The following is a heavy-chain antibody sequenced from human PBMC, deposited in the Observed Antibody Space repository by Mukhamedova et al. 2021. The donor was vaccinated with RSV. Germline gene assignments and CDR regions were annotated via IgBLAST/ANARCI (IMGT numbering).Heavy chain of an antibody. J-gene: IGHJ4*02. D-gene: IGHD6-13*01. CDR3: TRQPQGAAAANFYY. Sequence: VRQASGKGLEWVGLIRSRANNYATSYTATVKGRITISRDDSKSTAYLQMNSLKTADTAVYYCTRQPQGAAAANFYYWGQGTPVTV. CDR2: IRSRANNYAT. V-gene: IGHV3-73*01.